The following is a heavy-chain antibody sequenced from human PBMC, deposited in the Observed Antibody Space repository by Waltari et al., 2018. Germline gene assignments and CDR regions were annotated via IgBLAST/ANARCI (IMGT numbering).Heavy chain of an antibody. V-gene: IGHV1-69*01. CDR1: GYTFTSYD. D-gene: IGHD6-19*01. CDR3: ASGGRWLPHYYYYMDV. CDR2: IIPIFGTA. J-gene: IGHJ6*03. Sequence: QVQLVQSGAEVKKPGASVKVSCKASGYTFTSYDINWVRQATGQGREWMGGIIPIFGTANYAQKFQGRVTITTDESTSTAYMELSSLRSEDTAVYYCASGGRWLPHYYYYMDVWGKGTTVTVSS.